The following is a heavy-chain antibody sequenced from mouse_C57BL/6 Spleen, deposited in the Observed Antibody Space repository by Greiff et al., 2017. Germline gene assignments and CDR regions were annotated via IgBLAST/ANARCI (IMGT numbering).Heavy chain of an antibody. CDR1: GYAFSSSW. Sequence: VQLQQSGPELVKPGASVKISCKASGYAFSSSWMNWVKQRPGKGLEWIGRIYPGDGDTNYNGKFKGKATLTADKSSSTAYMQISSLSSEDSAVYFCARDDGNPAWFAYWGQGTLVTVSA. D-gene: IGHD2-1*01. CDR3: ARDDGNPAWFAY. J-gene: IGHJ3*01. CDR2: IYPGDGDT. V-gene: IGHV1-82*01.